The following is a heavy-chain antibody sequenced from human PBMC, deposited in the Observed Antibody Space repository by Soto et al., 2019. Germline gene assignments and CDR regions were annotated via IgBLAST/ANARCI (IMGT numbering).Heavy chain of an antibody. D-gene: IGHD6-6*01. Sequence: EVQLLESGGGLVQPGGSLRLSCAASGFTFSSYAMSWVRQAPGKGLEWVSAISGSGGSTYYADSVKGRFTISRDNSKNTLYLQMNSLRAEDTAVYYCAKDQALIAARPWAWFDPWGQGTLVTVSS. CDR3: AKDQALIAARPWAWFDP. J-gene: IGHJ5*02. CDR2: ISGSGGST. CDR1: GFTFSSYA. V-gene: IGHV3-23*01.